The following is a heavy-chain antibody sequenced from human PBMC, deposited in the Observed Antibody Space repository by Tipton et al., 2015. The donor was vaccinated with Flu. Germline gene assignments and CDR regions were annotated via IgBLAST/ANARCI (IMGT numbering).Heavy chain of an antibody. J-gene: IGHJ6*02. CDR3: ARDQGFGGGPAYDYYAMDV. D-gene: IGHD3-10*01. CDR1: GDSIGCDYY. V-gene: IGHV4-38-2*02. Sequence: TLSLTCSVSGDSIGCDYYWGWIRQPPERGLEWIGNIHKTGIIYFNPSFTGRVSISVDTSKNQFSLRLTSVTAAGTAVYYCARDQGFGGGPAYDYYAMDVWGQGTTVTVSS. CDR2: IHKTGII.